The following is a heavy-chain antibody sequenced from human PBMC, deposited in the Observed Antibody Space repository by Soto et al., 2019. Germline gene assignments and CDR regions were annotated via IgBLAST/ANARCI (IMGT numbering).Heavy chain of an antibody. Sequence: PSETLSLTCTVSGGSISSYYWSWIRQPPGKGLEWIGYIYYSGSTNHNPSPKSRVTISVDTSKNQFSLKLSSVTAADTAVYYCARVNRITMVRGELDYWGQGTLVTVSS. D-gene: IGHD3-10*01. CDR1: GGSISSYY. CDR3: ARVNRITMVRGELDY. CDR2: IYYSGST. V-gene: IGHV4-59*01. J-gene: IGHJ4*02.